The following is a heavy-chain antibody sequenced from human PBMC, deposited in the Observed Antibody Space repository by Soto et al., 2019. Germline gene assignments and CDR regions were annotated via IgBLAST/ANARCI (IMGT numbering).Heavy chain of an antibody. CDR2: IYYSGST. V-gene: IGHV4-30-4*01. J-gene: IGHJ6*02. D-gene: IGHD3-3*01. CDR1: GGSISSGDYY. CDR3: ARDHITIFGVVPYYGMDV. Sequence: SETLSLTCTVSGGSISSGDYYWSWIRQPPGKGLEWIGYIYYSGSTYYNPSLKSRVTISVDTSKNQFSLKLSSVTAADTAVYYCARDHITIFGVVPYYGMDVWGQGTTVTVYS.